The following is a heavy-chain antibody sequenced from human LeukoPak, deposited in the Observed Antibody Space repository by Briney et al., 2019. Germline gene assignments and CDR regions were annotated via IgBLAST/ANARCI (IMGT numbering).Heavy chain of an antibody. CDR2: IYYSGST. V-gene: IGHV4-61*01. CDR1: GGSVSSGSYY. CDR3: ARVQAGLLWFGELPDYYYYGMDV. J-gene: IGHJ6*02. Sequence: SETLSLTCTVSGGSVSSGSYYCSWIRQPPGKGLEWIGYIYYSGSTNYNPSLKSRVTISVDTSKNQFSLKLSSVTAADTAVYYCARVQAGLLWFGELPDYYYYGMDVWGQGTTVTVSS. D-gene: IGHD3-10*01.